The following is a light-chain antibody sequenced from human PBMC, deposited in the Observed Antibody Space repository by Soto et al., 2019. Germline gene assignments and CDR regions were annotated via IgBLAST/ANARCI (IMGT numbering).Light chain of an antibody. J-gene: IGLJ2*01. Sequence: QSALTQPASVSGSPGQSITISCTGSSSDIGGYNYVCWYQQYPGKAPKLIIYAVTNRPSGVSNRFSGSKSGNTASLSISGLQAEDEADYYCSSYTSSSTVLFGGGTKLTVL. CDR1: SSDIGGYNY. CDR3: SSYTSSSTVL. CDR2: AVT. V-gene: IGLV2-14*01.